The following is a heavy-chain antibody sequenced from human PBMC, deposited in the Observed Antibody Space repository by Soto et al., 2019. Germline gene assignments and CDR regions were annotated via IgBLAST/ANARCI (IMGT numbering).Heavy chain of an antibody. CDR3: AKVFYYYDSSGYYYFDY. D-gene: IGHD3-22*01. V-gene: IGHV3-23*01. CDR2: ISGSGSTI. CDR1: GFTFSSYA. Sequence: GGSLRLSCAASGFTFSSYAVSWVRQAPGKGPEWISSISGSGSTIYYAYSVKGRFTISRDNSKNTLYLQMSSLRAEDTAVYYCAKVFYYYDSSGYYYFDYWGQGTLVTVSS. J-gene: IGHJ4*02.